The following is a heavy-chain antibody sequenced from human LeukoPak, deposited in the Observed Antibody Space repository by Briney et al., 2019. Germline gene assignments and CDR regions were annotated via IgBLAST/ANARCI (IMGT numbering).Heavy chain of an antibody. CDR3: AKDSNTYSSGWYTGYYYMDV. CDR1: GFTFDDYA. Sequence: LPGGSLRLSCGASGFTFDDYAMHWVRQAPGKGLEWVSLISWDGGSTYYADSVKGRFTISRDNSKNSLYLQMNSLRAEDTALYYCAKDSNTYSSGWYTGYYYMDVWGKGTTVTVSS. V-gene: IGHV3-43D*04. J-gene: IGHJ6*03. CDR2: ISWDGGST. D-gene: IGHD6-19*01.